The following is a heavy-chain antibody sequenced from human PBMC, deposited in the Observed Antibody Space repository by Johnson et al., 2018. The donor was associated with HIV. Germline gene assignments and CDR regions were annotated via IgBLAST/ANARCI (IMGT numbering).Heavy chain of an antibody. CDR3: ARKGDAFDI. Sequence: PGKGLEWVSLISWDGYTTYYADSVKGRFTISRDNAKKSLYLQMSSLRGEDTAIYYCARKGDAFDIWGQGTKVTVSA. V-gene: IGHV3-43D*03. J-gene: IGHJ3*02. CDR2: ISWDGYTT.